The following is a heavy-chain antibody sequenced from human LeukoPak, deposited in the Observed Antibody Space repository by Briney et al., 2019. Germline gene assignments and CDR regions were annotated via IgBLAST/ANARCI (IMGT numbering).Heavy chain of an antibody. CDR1: GFTLSSYW. CDR3: ARAPIPFDWLFY. J-gene: IGHJ4*02. CDR2: IKQDGSEK. Sequence: PGGSLRLSCAASGFTLSSYWMSWVRQAPGKGLERVANIKQDGSEKYYVDSVKGRFTISRDNAKNSLYLQMNSLRAEDTAVYYCARAPIPFDWLFYWGQGTLVTVSS. D-gene: IGHD3-9*01. V-gene: IGHV3-7*01.